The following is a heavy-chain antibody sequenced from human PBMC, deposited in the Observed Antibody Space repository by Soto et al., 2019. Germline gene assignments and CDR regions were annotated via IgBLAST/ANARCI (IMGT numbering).Heavy chain of an antibody. J-gene: IGHJ6*03. CDR1: GFTFSSYG. CDR2: IWYDGSNK. Sequence: GGSLRLSCAASGFTFSSYGMHWVRQAPGKGLEWVAVIWYDGSNKYYADSVKGRFTISRDNSKNTLYLQMNSLRAEDTAVYYCARERRYYYYYMDVWGKGTTVTVSS. D-gene: IGHD6-25*01. CDR3: ARERRYYYYYMDV. V-gene: IGHV3-33*01.